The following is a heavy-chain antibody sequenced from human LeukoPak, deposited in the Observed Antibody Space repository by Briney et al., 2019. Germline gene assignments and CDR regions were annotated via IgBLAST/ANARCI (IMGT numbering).Heavy chain of an antibody. J-gene: IGHJ4*02. CDR3: ARDLEQWELPDY. CDR1: GFTFSSYS. CDR2: ISSSSSYI. Sequence: GGSLRLSCAVSGFTFSSYSMNWVRQAPGKGLEWVSSISSSSSYIYYADSVKGRFTISRDNAKNSLYLQMNSLRAEDTAVYYCARDLEQWELPDYWGQGTLVTVSS. D-gene: IGHD1-26*01. V-gene: IGHV3-21*01.